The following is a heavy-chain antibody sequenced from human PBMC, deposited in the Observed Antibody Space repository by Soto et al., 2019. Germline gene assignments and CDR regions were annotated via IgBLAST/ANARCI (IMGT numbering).Heavy chain of an antibody. CDR2: ISSGSTNI. V-gene: IGHV3-11*01. Sequence: QVQLVESGGGLVKTGGSLRLSCAASGFTFSDFYMSWIRQAPGKGLEWISYISSGSTNIFYADSVKGRFTVSRDNAKNAVYLQMDSLRAEDTAVYYGARDRNAAGSDYWGQGTLVTVSS. CDR1: GFTFSDFY. J-gene: IGHJ4*02. CDR3: ARDRNAAGSDY. D-gene: IGHD1-1*01.